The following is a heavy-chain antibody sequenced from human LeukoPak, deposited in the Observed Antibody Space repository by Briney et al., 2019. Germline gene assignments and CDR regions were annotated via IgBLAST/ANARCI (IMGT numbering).Heavy chain of an antibody. CDR2: IYYSGST. D-gene: IGHD4-17*01. J-gene: IGHJ4*02. CDR3: ARGDRRDYVKHPFDY. CDR1: GGSISSYY. Sequence: SETLSLTCTVSGGSISSYYWSWIRQPPGKGLEWIGYIYYSGSTNYNPSLKSRVTISVDTSKNQFSLKLSPVTAADTAVYYCARGDRRDYVKHPFDYWGQGTLVTVSS. V-gene: IGHV4-59*01.